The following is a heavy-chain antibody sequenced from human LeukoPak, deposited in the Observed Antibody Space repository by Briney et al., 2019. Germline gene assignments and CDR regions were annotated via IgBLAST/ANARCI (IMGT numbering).Heavy chain of an antibody. D-gene: IGHD2-15*01. Sequence: SETLSLTCSVSGASIHNYFWSWIRQPPGKGLEWIGYIYYTGSTNYNPSLKSRVTISVDTSKNQFSLNLSSLTAADTAVYYCARAGYCSGGSCYHAIDYWGQGTLVTVSS. CDR3: ARAGYCSGGSCYHAIDY. CDR2: IYYTGST. V-gene: IGHV4-59*01. J-gene: IGHJ4*02. CDR1: GASIHNYF.